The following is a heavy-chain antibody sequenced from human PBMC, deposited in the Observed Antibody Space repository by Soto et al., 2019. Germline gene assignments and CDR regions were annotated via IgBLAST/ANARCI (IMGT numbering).Heavy chain of an antibody. J-gene: IGHJ6*02. Sequence: NPSETLSLTCTVSGGSISSSSYYWGWIRQPPGKGLEWIGSIYYSGSTYYNPSLKSRVTISVDTSKNQFSLRLSSVTAADTAVYYCAGGRGDYYYGMDVWGQGTTVTVS. D-gene: IGHD3-10*01. CDR2: IYYSGST. CDR1: GGSISSSSYY. CDR3: AGGRGDYYYGMDV. V-gene: IGHV4-39*01.